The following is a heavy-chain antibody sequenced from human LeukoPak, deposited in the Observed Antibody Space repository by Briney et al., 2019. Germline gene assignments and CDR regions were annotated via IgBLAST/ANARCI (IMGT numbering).Heavy chain of an antibody. Sequence: SETLSLTCSVSGGSISSYYWSWIRQPPGKGLEWIGYIYYSGSTHYNSSLKSRVTISLDTSRNQFSLKLSSVTAADTAVYYCARGVVIAPQTFDYWGQGTLVTVSS. CDR2: IYYSGST. D-gene: IGHD2-21*01. CDR1: GGSISSYY. J-gene: IGHJ4*02. V-gene: IGHV4-59*01. CDR3: ARGVVIAPQTFDY.